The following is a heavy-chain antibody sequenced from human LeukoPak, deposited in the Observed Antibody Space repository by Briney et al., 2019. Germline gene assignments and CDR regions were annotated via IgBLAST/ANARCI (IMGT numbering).Heavy chain of an antibody. CDR1: GFTFSSYA. CDR3: ARVYLPAMYSSGSYYGMDV. V-gene: IGHV3-30-3*01. CDR2: ISYDGSNK. J-gene: IGHJ6*02. Sequence: WGSLTLSCAASGFTFSSYAMHWLRQAPGKGLKWVAVISYDGSNKYYAASVKGRFTISRDNSKNTLYLQTISLRAEDTAVYYCARVYLPAMYSSGSYYGMDVWGQGTTVTVSS. D-gene: IGHD6-19*01.